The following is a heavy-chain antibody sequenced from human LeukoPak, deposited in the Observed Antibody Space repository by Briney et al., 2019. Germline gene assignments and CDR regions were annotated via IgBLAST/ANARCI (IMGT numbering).Heavy chain of an antibody. CDR2: IYSGGTT. CDR1: GFTVSSNY. Sequence: GGSLRLSCAVSGFTVSSNYMSWVRQAPGKGLEWVSVIYSGGTTYYADSVKGRFTISRDNSKNTVYLQMNSLRAEDTAVYYCARAPNRAYYTDVWGKGTTVTVSS. D-gene: IGHD7-27*01. V-gene: IGHV3-53*01. CDR3: ARAPNRAYYTDV. J-gene: IGHJ6*03.